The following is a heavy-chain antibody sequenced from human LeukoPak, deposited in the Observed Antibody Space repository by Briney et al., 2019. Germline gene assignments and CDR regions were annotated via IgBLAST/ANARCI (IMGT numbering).Heavy chain of an antibody. D-gene: IGHD3-22*01. CDR3: ARGDLTMIDPPDP. Sequence: GASVKVSCKASGGTFSSYAISWVRQAPGQGLEWMGWISAYNGNTNYAQKLQGRVTMTTDTSTSTAYMELRSLRSDDTAVYYCARGDLTMIDPPDPWGQGTLVTVSS. J-gene: IGHJ5*02. V-gene: IGHV1-18*01. CDR1: GGTFSSYA. CDR2: ISAYNGNT.